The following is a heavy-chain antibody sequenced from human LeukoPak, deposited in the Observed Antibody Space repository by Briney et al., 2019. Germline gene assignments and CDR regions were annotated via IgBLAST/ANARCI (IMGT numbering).Heavy chain of an antibody. CDR2: IYTSGST. CDR3: ARHNAPGYSYGYDYYYMDV. J-gene: IGHJ6*03. V-gene: IGHV4-4*09. CDR1: GGSISSYY. Sequence: SETLSLTCTVSGGSISSYYWSWIRQPPGKGLEWIGYIYTSGSTNYNPSLKSRVSISVDTSKNQFSLKLSSVTAADTAVYYCARHNAPGYSYGYDYYYMDVWGKGTTVTVSS. D-gene: IGHD5-18*01.